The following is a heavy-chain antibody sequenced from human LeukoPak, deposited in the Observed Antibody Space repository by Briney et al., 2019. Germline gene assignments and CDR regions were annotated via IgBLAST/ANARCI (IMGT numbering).Heavy chain of an antibody. V-gene: IGHV3-53*01. CDR3: ARGSQIAAAGILDC. Sequence: GGSLRLSCAASGFTVSSDSMSWVCQAPGKGLEWVSVIYSGGHTYYADSVKGRFTISRDNSKNTLYLQMNSLRAEDTAVYYCARGSQIAAAGILDCWGQGTLVTVSS. CDR1: GFTVSSDS. D-gene: IGHD6-13*01. CDR2: IYSGGHT. J-gene: IGHJ4*02.